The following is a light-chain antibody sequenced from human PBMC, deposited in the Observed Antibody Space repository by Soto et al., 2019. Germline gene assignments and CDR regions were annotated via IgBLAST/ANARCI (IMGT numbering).Light chain of an antibody. CDR3: AAWDDRLNGAL. CDR2: SDT. CDR1: SSPIDSNT. Sequence: QSVLTQPPSASGTPGQRVTMSCSGGSSPIDSNTVSWYQHLPGTAPQLLIYSDTQRASGVADRFSGSKSGTSASLAISGLQSDDEADYYCAAWDDRLNGALFGTGTKVTVL. V-gene: IGLV1-44*01. J-gene: IGLJ1*01.